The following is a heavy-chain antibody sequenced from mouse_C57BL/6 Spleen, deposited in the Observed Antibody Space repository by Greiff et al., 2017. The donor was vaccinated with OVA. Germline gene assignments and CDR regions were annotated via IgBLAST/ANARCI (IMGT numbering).Heavy chain of an antibody. V-gene: IGHV5-17*01. J-gene: IGHJ1*03. Sequence: DVKLVESGGGLVKPGGSLKPFCAASGFTFSDHGLHWVRQAPEKGLEWVSYICSGSSTIYHADTVKGRFTISRDNAKNTLFLQMSSLRSEDTAMYYCALLYNGSRGWYFDVWGTGTTVTVSS. CDR3: ALLYNGSRGWYFDV. CDR1: GFTFSDHG. CDR2: ICSGSSTI. D-gene: IGHD1-1*01.